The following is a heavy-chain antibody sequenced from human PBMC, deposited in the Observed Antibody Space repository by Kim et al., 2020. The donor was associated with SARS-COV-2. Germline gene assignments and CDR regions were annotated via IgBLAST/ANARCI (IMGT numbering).Heavy chain of an antibody. V-gene: IGHV4-28*01. J-gene: IGHJ4*02. CDR2: YYSASP. Sequence: YYSASPDYNPSPKSRVTMSIDASKNQFSLKLTSVTAADSAMYYWARRYGERWGQGTLVTVSS. CDR3: ARRYGER. D-gene: IGHD4-17*01.